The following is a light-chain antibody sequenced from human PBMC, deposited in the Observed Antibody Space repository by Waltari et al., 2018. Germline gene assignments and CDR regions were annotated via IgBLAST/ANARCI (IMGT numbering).Light chain of an antibody. V-gene: IGKV2-28*01. CDR2: LGS. CDR3: MQSLRALWT. CDR1: HSLLHSNGFNY. J-gene: IGKJ1*01. Sequence: DIVVTQSPLSLPVTPGEPASISCRSSHSLLHSNGFNYLDWYLQKPGQSPQLLISLGSNRASGVPDRLSGSGSGTDFTLKISRVEAEDVGVYYCMQSLRALWTFGQGTKVEIK.